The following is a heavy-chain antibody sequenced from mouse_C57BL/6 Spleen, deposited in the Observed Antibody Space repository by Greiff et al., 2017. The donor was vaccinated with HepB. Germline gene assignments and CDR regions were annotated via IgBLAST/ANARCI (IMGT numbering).Heavy chain of an antibody. Sequence: VQLQQPGAELVKPGASVKLSCKASGYTFTSYWMQWVKQRPGQGLEWIGEIDPSDSYTNYNQKFKGKATLTVDTSSSTAYMQLSSLTSEDSAVYYCARKEGGYSSTDWYFDVWGTGTTVTVSS. CDR2: IDPSDSYT. CDR3: ARKEGGYSSTDWYFDV. V-gene: IGHV1-50*01. D-gene: IGHD2-3*01. CDR1: GYTFTSYW. J-gene: IGHJ1*03.